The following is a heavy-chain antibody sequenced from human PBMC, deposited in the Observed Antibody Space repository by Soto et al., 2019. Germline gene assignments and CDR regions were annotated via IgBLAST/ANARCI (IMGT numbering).Heavy chain of an antibody. V-gene: IGHV3-74*01. CDR3: LRDGHYYNSAFDS. CDR1: GFTFTSYW. D-gene: IGHD1-26*01. J-gene: IGHJ4*02. CDR2: INSDGSMT. Sequence: EVQLVESGGGLVRPGGALRLSCAASGFTFTSYWMHWVRQAPGKGPVWVSRINSDGSMTSYGDSVKGRFTISRDNTKKTLYLQMNSLSAEDTAVYFCLRDGHYYNSAFDSWGQGTLVTVSS.